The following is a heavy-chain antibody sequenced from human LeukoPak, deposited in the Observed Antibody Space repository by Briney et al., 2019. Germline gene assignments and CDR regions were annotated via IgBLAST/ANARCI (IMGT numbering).Heavy chain of an antibody. CDR1: SGSMNSYY. Sequence: SVTLSLTCSVSSGSMNSYYWSWLRQSPGKGLEWIGYIYYSGCTNYLTPLKSRVTISVDTSKNQFSLKLSSVTAADTAVYYCARHVWLQPFDYWGQGTLVTVSS. J-gene: IGHJ4*02. CDR3: ARHVWLQPFDY. D-gene: IGHD3-9*01. CDR2: IYYSGCT. V-gene: IGHV4-59*08.